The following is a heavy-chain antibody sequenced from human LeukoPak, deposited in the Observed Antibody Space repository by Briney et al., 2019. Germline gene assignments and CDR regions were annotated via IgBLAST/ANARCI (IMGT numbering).Heavy chain of an antibody. V-gene: IGHV4-59*01. CDR3: AREDPRTKVPEGMDV. CDR1: GGSISHYY. J-gene: IGHJ6*02. Sequence: SETLSLTCTVSGGSISHYYWSWIRQPPGKGLEWIGYIYYSGTTNYNPSLKGRVTISVDTLKNQFSLKLNSVTAADTAVYYCAREDPRTKVPEGMDVWGQGTTVTVSS. CDR2: IYYSGTT. D-gene: IGHD4/OR15-4a*01.